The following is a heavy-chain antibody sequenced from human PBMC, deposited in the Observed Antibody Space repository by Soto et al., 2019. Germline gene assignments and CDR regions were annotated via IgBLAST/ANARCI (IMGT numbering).Heavy chain of an antibody. D-gene: IGHD2-2*01. V-gene: IGHV3-23*01. CDR2: ISGRGGST. CDR1: WFTLCSYA. CDR3: ARELTSRSVGFY. J-gene: IGHJ4*02. Sequence: GGAPKLSLAAPWFTLCSYAPEWVPPAPGKGLEWVSSISGRGGSTYYADSVKGRFTISRDNSRSTLYLQMNTLRAEDTAIYYCARELTSRSVGFYWGQGALVTVSS.